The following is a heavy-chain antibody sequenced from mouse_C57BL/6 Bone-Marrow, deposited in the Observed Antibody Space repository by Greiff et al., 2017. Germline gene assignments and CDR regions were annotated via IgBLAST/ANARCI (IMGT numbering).Heavy chain of an antibody. Sequence: VQLQQSGAELARPGASVKLSCKASGYTFTSYGISWVKQRTGQGLEWIGEIYPRSGNTYYNEKFKGKATLTADKSSSTAYMELRSLTSEDSAVYFCERGGYVGTFAYWGQGTLVTVSA. CDR3: ERGGYVGTFAY. CDR2: IYPRSGNT. D-gene: IGHD3-1*01. V-gene: IGHV1-81*01. CDR1: GYTFTSYG. J-gene: IGHJ3*01.